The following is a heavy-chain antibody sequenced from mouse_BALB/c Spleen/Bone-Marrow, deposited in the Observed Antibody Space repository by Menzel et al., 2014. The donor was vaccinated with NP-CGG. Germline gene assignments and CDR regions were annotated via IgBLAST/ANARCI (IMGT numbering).Heavy chain of an antibody. CDR1: GFDFSGYW. CDR3: ARLGYYGVMAY. CDR2: INPDSSTI. J-gene: IGHJ4*01. V-gene: IGHV4-1*02. Sequence: EVKVVESGGGLVQPGRSLKLSCAASGFDFSGYWMSWVRRAPGKGLEWIGEINPDSSTINYTPSLKDKFIISRDNAKNTLYLQMSKVRSEDTALYYCARLGYYGVMAYWGQGTSVTVSS. D-gene: IGHD1-1*01.